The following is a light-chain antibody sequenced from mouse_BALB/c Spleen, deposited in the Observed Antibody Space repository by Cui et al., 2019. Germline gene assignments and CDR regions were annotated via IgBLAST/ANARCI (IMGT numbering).Light chain of an antibody. V-gene: IGKV4-68*01. CDR3: QQWSSNPFT. Sequence: QIVLTQSPALMSASPGEKVTMTCSASSSVSYMYWYQQKPRSSPKPWIYLTSNLASGVPARFSGSGSGTPYSLTISSMEAEDAATYYCQQWSSNPFTFGSGTKLEIK. CDR1: SSVSY. J-gene: IGKJ4*01. CDR2: LTS.